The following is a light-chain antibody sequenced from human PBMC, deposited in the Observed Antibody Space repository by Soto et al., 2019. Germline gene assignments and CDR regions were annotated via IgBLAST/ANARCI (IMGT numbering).Light chain of an antibody. V-gene: IGKV3-20*01. CDR2: GAS. Sequence: EIVLTQSPGTLSWSPGERATLSGRASHSVSSIYLAWYQQKPGQAPRLLIYGASSRATGIPDRFSGSGSGTDFTLTISRLEPEDFAVYYCQQYGSSPPWTFGQGTKVDIK. CDR1: HSVSSIY. CDR3: QQYGSSPPWT. J-gene: IGKJ1*01.